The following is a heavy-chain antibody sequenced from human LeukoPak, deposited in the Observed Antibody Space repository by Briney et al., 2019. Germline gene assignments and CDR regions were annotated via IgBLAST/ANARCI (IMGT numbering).Heavy chain of an antibody. Sequence: ASVKVSCKASGYTFTGYFMHWVRQAPGQGLEWMGWINPNSGGTNYAQKFQGRVTMTRDTSISTAYMELSRLRSDDTAVYYCARAAPPRKAFDIWGQGTMVTVSS. CDR2: INPNSGGT. D-gene: IGHD2-15*01. CDR1: GYTFTGYF. V-gene: IGHV1-2*02. J-gene: IGHJ3*02. CDR3: ARAAPPRKAFDI.